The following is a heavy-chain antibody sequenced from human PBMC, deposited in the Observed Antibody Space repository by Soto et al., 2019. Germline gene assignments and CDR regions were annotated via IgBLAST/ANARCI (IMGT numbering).Heavy chain of an antibody. CDR2: IDLSDSYT. CDR1: GYSFTSYW. D-gene: IGHD6-6*01. J-gene: IGHJ6*02. Sequence: PGESLKISCKGSGYSFTSYWISWVRQMPGKGLEWMGRIDLSDSYTNYSPSFQGHVTISADKSISTAYLQWSSLKASDTAMYYCARLALDVSSSENYYYYGMDVWGQGTTVTVS. CDR3: ARLALDVSSSENYYYYGMDV. V-gene: IGHV5-10-1*01.